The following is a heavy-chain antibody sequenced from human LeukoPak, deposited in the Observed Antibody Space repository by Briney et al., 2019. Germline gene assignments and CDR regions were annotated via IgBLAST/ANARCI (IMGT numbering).Heavy chain of an antibody. CDR1: GFTFSSYD. Sequence: GGSLRLSCVASGFTFSSYDMHWVRQATGKGLEWVSAIGPTGDTYYLGSVKGRFTISRENAKHSLYLQMNNLRAEDTALYYCARAKPGGSGSDYGDRNIDYWGQGTLVTVSS. CDR3: ARAKPGGSGSDYGDRNIDY. CDR2: IGPTGDT. J-gene: IGHJ4*02. D-gene: IGHD4-17*01. V-gene: IGHV3-13*01.